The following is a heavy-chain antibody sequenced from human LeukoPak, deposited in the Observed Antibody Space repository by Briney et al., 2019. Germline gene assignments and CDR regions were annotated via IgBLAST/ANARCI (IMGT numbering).Heavy chain of an antibody. J-gene: IGHJ6*02. V-gene: IGHV3-7*01. CDR3: ATFAYYYYYSGMDV. CDR1: GFTFSSYS. Sequence: PGGSLRLSCAASGFTFSSYSMSWVRQAPGKGLEWVSNIKQAGSEKYYVDSVKGRFTISRDNAKYSLYLQMNSLRAEDPAVYYCATFAYYYYYSGMDVWGQGTTLTVSS. CDR2: IKQAGSEK.